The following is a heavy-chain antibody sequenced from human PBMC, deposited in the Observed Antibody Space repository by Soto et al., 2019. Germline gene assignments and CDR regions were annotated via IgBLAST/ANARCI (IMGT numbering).Heavy chain of an antibody. D-gene: IGHD1-20*01. J-gene: IGHJ4*02. CDR1: GGTFSSYA. CDR3: ARMGITGPKGDY. CDR2: IIPIFGTA. Sequence: SVKVSCKDSGGTFSSYAISWVRQAPGQGLEWMGGIIPIFGTANYAQKFQGRVTITADESTSTAYMELSSLRSEDTAVYYCARMGITGPKGDYWGQGTLVTVSS. V-gene: IGHV1-69*13.